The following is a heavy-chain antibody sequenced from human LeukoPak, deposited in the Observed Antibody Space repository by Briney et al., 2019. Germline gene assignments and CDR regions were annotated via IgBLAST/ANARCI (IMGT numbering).Heavy chain of an antibody. CDR3: ARDAFGELNY. Sequence: GGSLRLSCAASGFTFSSYWMSWVRQAPGKGLEWVANMNEGGSEKYYVDSVKGRFTISRDNAKNSLYLQMNSLRAEDTAVYYCARDAFGELNYWGQGTLVTVSS. CDR1: GFTFSSYW. V-gene: IGHV3-7*01. J-gene: IGHJ4*02. CDR2: MNEGGSEK. D-gene: IGHD3-10*01.